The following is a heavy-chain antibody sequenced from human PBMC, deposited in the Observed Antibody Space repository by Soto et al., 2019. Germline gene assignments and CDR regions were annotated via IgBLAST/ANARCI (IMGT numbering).Heavy chain of an antibody. D-gene: IGHD4-4*01. CDR3: ARETGCWGYSNVNHFDP. V-gene: IGHV4-61*08. J-gene: IGHJ5*02. CDR1: GVSFTSGGYY. Sequence: SETLSLTCSVSGVSFTSGGYYWSWIRQPPGKGLEWIGYMYLGGSSKYNPSLESRVAISVDTSKNQFSLRLTAVTAADTAMYYCARETGCWGYSNVNHFDPGGQGTLVTVSS. CDR2: MYLGGSS.